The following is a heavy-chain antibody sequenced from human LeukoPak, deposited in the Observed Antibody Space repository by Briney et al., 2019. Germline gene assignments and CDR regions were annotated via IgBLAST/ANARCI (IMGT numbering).Heavy chain of an antibody. Sequence: GGSLRLSCAASGFTFSNYAMTWVRQAPGKGLEWASSISGGGGYTSTYYADSVKGRFTISRDNSKNTLYLQMNSLRAEDTAVYYCAKPPPDNYHYYYGMDVWGQGTTVTVSS. CDR3: AKPPPDNYHYYYGMDV. V-gene: IGHV3-23*01. J-gene: IGHJ6*02. CDR1: GFTFSNYA. CDR2: ISGGGGYTST.